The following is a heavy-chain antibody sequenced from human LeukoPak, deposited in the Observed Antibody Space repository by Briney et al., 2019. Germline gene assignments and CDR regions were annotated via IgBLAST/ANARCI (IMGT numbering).Heavy chain of an antibody. V-gene: IGHV4-61*01. J-gene: IGHJ4*02. CDR2: IYYSGST. Sequence: SETLSLTCTVSGGTVSSGSYYWSWIRQPPGKGLEWIGYIYYSGSTTYNPSLKSRVTISVDMSKNKFSLKLSSVTAADTAVYYCTRVPISTTARGYFDYWGQGTLVTVSS. D-gene: IGHD4-17*01. CDR3: TRVPISTTARGYFDY. CDR1: GGTVSSGSYY.